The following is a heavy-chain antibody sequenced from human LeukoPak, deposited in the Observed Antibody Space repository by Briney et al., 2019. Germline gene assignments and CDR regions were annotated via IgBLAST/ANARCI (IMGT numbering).Heavy chain of an antibody. D-gene: IGHD6-6*01. J-gene: IGHJ4*02. Sequence: ASVKVSCKASGYKFTNYGISWVRQAPGQGLEWMGWISPYNGNTIYAQKLQGRVTMTTDTSTSTAYMELRSLRSDDTAVYYCARVQQLVFKYYFDYWGQGTLVTVSS. CDR3: ARVQQLVFKYYFDY. CDR1: GYKFTNYG. CDR2: ISPYNGNT. V-gene: IGHV1-18*01.